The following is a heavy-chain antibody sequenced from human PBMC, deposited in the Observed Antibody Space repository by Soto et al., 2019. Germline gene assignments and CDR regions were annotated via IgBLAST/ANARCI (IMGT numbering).Heavy chain of an antibody. CDR3: TRGALSDGYNGYDD. CDR2: IRSKANSYAT. Sequence: GRYLRLSCAASGFTRSGSAMHWVGQSSGKGLEWVGRIRSKANSYATAYAASVKGRFTISRDDSKNTAYLQMNSLKTEDTAVYYCTRGALSDGYNGYDDWGPGTL. J-gene: IGHJ4*02. D-gene: IGHD3-10*01. CDR1: GFTRSGSA. V-gene: IGHV3-73*01.